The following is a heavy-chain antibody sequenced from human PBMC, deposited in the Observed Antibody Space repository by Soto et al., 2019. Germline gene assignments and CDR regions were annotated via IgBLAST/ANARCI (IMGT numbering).Heavy chain of an antibody. CDR3: TVGGAGHPFDY. CDR2: IHYSGST. D-gene: IGHD3-16*01. CDR1: GVSITSPY. V-gene: IGHV4-59*11. J-gene: IGHJ4*02. Sequence: QVQLQESGPGLVKPSETLSLTCTVSGVSITSPYWTWIRQPPGKGLEWIGNIHYSGSTNYSPSLKGRVIISVDTSENQSALKLSSVTTADTAVYYCTVGGAGHPFDYWGQGTLVTVSS.